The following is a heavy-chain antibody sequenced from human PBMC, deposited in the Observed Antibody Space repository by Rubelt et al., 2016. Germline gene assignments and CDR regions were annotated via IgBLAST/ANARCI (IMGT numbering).Heavy chain of an antibody. CDR1: GYTFTSYG. CDR3: ARALTRTLTTDPYHFDY. D-gene: IGHD4-17*01. J-gene: IGHJ4*02. V-gene: IGHV1-69*06. Sequence: QVQLVQSGAEVKKPGASVKVSCKASGYTFTSYGISWVRQAPGQGLEWMGGIIPIFGTANYAQKFQGRGTITADKYTSTAYMELSSLRSEDTAVYYCARALTRTLTTDPYHFDYWGQGTLVTVSS. CDR2: IIPIFGTA.